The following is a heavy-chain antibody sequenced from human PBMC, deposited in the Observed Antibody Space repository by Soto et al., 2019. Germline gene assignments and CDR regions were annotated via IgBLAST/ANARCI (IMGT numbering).Heavy chain of an antibody. D-gene: IGHD3-10*01. V-gene: IGHV1-69*02. Sequence: QVQLVQSGAEVKKPGSSVNVSCKASGGTFSNHLISWVRQAPGQGLEWMGTIIPLFGILNYAQKLQGRVTISAVKSTSTDYMELSSLRSDDTAVYYCASGSSYGSGSYPVDYWGQGTLVTVSS. J-gene: IGHJ4*01. CDR2: IIPLFGIL. CDR1: GGTFSNHL. CDR3: ASGSSYGSGSYPVDY.